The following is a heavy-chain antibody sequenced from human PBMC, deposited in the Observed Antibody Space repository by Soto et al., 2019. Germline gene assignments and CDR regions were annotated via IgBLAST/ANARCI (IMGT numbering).Heavy chain of an antibody. CDR3: ARANGGDFWSGYSRGVSYYYGLDV. V-gene: IGHV1-8*01. J-gene: IGHJ6*02. CDR2: MNPNSAKT. D-gene: IGHD3-3*01. CDR1: GYTFTIYD. Sequence: ASVKVSCKASGYTFTIYDINWVRQATGQGLEWMGWMNPNSAKTGYAQKFQGRVTMTRNTSISTAYMELRSLRSDDTAVYYCARANGGDFWSGYSRGVSYYYGLDVWGQGTTVTVSS.